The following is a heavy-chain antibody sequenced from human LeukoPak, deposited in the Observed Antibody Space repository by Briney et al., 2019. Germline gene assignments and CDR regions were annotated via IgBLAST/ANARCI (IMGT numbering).Heavy chain of an antibody. CDR3: ARFRTWGDKAFDY. V-gene: IGHV3-11*04. CDR2: IGTTSGAI. D-gene: IGHD2-21*02. Sequence: GGSLRLSCEASGFIFNDYYMSWIRQAPGKGLEWVSYIGTTSGAIYYADSVKGRFTISRDSAKNSLYLQMNSLRAEDTAVYYCARFRTWGDKAFDYWGQGTLVTVSS. CDR1: GFIFNDYY. J-gene: IGHJ4*02.